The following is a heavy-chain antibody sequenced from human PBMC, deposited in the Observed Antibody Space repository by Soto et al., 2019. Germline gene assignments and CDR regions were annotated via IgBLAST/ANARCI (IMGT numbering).Heavy chain of an antibody. V-gene: IGHV3-21*01. CDR1: GFTFSSYT. Sequence: EVQLVESGGGLVKPGGSLRLSCAASGFTFSSYTLNWVRQAPGKGLEWVSGISSGSSYIYYAVSLKGHFTVSRDNSQNPPLLQKHRRSAEESGVYYCARVGARPSWVVYWGQGTLVTVSS. J-gene: IGHJ4*02. CDR2: ISSGSSYI. CDR3: ARVGARPSWVVY. D-gene: IGHD2-21*01.